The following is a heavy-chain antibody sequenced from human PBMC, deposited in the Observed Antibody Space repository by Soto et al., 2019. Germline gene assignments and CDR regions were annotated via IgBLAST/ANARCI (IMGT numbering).Heavy chain of an antibody. Sequence: EVQLVQSGAEVKKPGESLKISCKGSGYSFTSYWIGWVRQMPGKGLEWMGIIYPGDSDTRYSPSFQGQVTISAEKSISTAYLQRSRLKASDTAMYYCARHGHYGDYVYYYGMDVWGQGTTVTVSS. CDR3: ARHGHYGDYVYYYGMDV. CDR2: IYPGDSDT. J-gene: IGHJ6*02. D-gene: IGHD4-17*01. V-gene: IGHV5-51*01. CDR1: GYSFTSYW.